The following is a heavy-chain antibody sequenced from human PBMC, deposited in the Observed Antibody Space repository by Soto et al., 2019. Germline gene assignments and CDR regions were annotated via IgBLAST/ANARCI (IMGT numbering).Heavy chain of an antibody. J-gene: IGHJ3*02. CDR2: IYYNGNT. V-gene: IGHV4-30-4*01. D-gene: IGHD1-26*01. CDR1: GVSISSGDYY. Sequence: QVQLQESGPGLVKPSQTLSLTCAVSGVSISSGDYYWTWIRQPPGKVLEYIGYIYYNGNTYYNPSLKSRVTISLDTSKNHFSLSLRSVTAADTAVYYCARGVVGTTLHDAFDIWGQGTMVTVSS. CDR3: ARGVVGTTLHDAFDI.